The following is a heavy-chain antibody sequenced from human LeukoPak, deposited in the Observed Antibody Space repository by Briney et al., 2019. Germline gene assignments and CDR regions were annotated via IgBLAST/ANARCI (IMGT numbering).Heavy chain of an antibody. CDR2: IYYSGST. V-gene: IGHV4-30-4*01. J-gene: IGHJ5*02. D-gene: IGHD3-10*01. Sequence: SETLCLTCTVSSCSISSGDYYWSWIRQPPGKGLEWIGYIYYSGSTYYNPSLKSRVTISVDTSKNQFSLQLSSVTAADTAVYYSARGLLWFGDYSRGFDPWGQATLVTVS. CDR1: SCSISSGDYY. CDR3: ARGLLWFGDYSRGFDP.